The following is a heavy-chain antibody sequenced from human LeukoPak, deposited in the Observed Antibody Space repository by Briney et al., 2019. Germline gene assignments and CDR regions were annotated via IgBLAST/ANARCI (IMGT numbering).Heavy chain of an antibody. CDR2: INPKNGGG. Sequence: ASVKVSCKASGYTFTGYYMHWVRQAPGQGLEWMGWINPKNGGGSYAQKFQARVTMTTDTSTNTAYMELSSLRFDDTAVYYCASWDAPGFDYWGQGTLVTVSS. V-gene: IGHV1-2*02. CDR1: GYTFTGYY. J-gene: IGHJ4*02. CDR3: ASWDAPGFDY. D-gene: IGHD1-26*01.